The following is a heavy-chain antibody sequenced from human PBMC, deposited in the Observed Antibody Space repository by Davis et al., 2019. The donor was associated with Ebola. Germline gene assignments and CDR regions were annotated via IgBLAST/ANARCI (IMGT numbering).Heavy chain of an antibody. J-gene: IGHJ4*02. CDR2: IKSKTDGGTT. CDR1: GFSFSNSW. D-gene: IGHD3-22*01. CDR3: TTGSGTNEYDNSGYFSVVYFDY. V-gene: IGHV3-15*01. Sequence: GGSLRLSCAASGFSFSNSWMSWVRQAPGKGLEWVGRIKSKTDGGTTDYAAPLKGRFTISRDDSQNTLYLQLNGLKTEDTAVYYCTTGSGTNEYDNSGYFSVVYFDYWGQGTLVTVSS.